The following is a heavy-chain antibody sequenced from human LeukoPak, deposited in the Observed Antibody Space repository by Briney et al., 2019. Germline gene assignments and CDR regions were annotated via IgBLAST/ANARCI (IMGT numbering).Heavy chain of an antibody. CDR1: GGSISSTNW. Sequence: PSETLSLTCAVSGGSISSTNWWSWVRQPPGKGLEWIGEVDHSGSTKYNPALKSRVTISVDKSKNQFSLRLSSVTAADTAVYYCARVHKYCSGISCYWFDPWGQGTLVTVSS. CDR3: ARVHKYCSGISCYWFDP. J-gene: IGHJ5*02. CDR2: VDHSGST. D-gene: IGHD2-2*01. V-gene: IGHV4-4*02.